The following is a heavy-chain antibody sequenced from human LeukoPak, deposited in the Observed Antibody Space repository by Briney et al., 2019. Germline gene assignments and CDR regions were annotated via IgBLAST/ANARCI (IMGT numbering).Heavy chain of an antibody. CDR3: ARGGYSYGHDPKTLYYYYMDV. D-gene: IGHD5-18*01. CDR1: GYTSTGYY. J-gene: IGHJ6*03. V-gene: IGHV1-2*02. CDR2: INPNSGGT. Sequence: ASVKDSCKASGYTSTGYYMHWVRQAPGQGLEWMGWINPNSGGTNYAQKFQGRVTMTRDTSISTAYMELSRLRSDDTAVYYCARGGYSYGHDPKTLYYYYMDVWGKGTTVTVSS.